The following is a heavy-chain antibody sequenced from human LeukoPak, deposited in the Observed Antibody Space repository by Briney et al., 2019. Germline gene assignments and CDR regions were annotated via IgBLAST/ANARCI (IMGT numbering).Heavy chain of an antibody. CDR1: GDSISSSSYY. Sequence: LETLSLTCTVSGDSISSSSYYWGWIRQPPGKGLEWIGSIYYDGTTYYYPSLKSRVTISIDTSRNQFSLKLNSVTAADTSVFYCARLSYPNFDYWGQGTPVTVSS. CDR2: IYYDGTT. J-gene: IGHJ4*02. CDR3: ARLSYPNFDY. V-gene: IGHV4-39*01.